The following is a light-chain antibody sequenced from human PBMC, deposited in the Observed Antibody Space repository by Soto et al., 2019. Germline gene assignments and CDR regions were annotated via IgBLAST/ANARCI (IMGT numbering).Light chain of an antibody. CDR3: AAWDDSLSGYV. CDR2: SDN. CDR1: NSNIGRNS. Sequence: QSVLTQPPSASATPGQRVTISCSGGNSNIGRNSVNWYRQLPGTAPKLLMYSDNQRPSGVPDRFSGSKSGTSASLAISGLQSEDEADYYCAAWDDSLSGYVFGTGTKVTVL. V-gene: IGLV1-44*01. J-gene: IGLJ1*01.